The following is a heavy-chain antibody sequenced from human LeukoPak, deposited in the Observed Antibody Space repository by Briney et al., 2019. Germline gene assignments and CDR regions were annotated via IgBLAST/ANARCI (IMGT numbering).Heavy chain of an antibody. CDR1: GPTFSNYP. J-gene: IGHJ6*02. CDR2: IDPNGRYT. D-gene: IGHD6-19*01. Sequence: GRSLRLSCAASGPTFSNYPMHWVRQAPGKGLVSVSRIDPNGRYTSYADSVKGRFTISRDNAKNTLYLQMNTLGAEDTALYYCVRGSTDWNGMDVWGQGTTVTVSS. V-gene: IGHV3-74*01. CDR3: VRGSTDWNGMDV.